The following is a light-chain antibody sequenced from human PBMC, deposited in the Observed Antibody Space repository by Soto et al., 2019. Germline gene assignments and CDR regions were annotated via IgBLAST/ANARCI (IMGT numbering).Light chain of an antibody. V-gene: IGKV3-15*01. CDR2: GAS. CDR3: QQYNNWPPAWT. Sequence: EIMMTQSPATVSVSTGERATLSCRASQSVRSNLAWYQQKPGQSPRLLIYGASTRATGIPARFSGSGSGTQFTLTISSLQSEDFAVYYCQQYNNWPPAWTFGQGTKVDIK. J-gene: IGKJ1*01. CDR1: QSVRSN.